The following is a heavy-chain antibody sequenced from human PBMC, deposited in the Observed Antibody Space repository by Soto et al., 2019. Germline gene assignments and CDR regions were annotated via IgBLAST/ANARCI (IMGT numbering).Heavy chain of an antibody. D-gene: IGHD4-17*01. CDR1: GYSFTSYY. CDR3: ARALGHATATYYFGY. CDR2: INPSVGST. Sequence: GASVKVSCKASGYSFTSYYIHWVRQAPGQGLEWLGIINPSVGSTTHSQKFQGRVTMTWDTSTRTVYMELSSLRFEDTAVYYCARALGHATATYYFGYWGQGTQVTVSS. V-gene: IGHV1-46*01. J-gene: IGHJ4*02.